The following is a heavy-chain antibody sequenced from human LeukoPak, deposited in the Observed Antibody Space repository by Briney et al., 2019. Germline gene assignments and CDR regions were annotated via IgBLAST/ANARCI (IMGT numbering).Heavy chain of an antibody. J-gene: IGHJ5*02. CDR3: ARGNGYSGWFDP. D-gene: IGHD5-24*01. Sequence: SETPSLTCTVSGGSISSYYWSWIRQPPGKGLEWIGYIYYSGSTNYNPSLKSRVTISVDTSKNQFSLKLSSVTAADTAVYYCARGNGYSGWFDPWGQGTLVTVSS. CDR1: GGSISSYY. V-gene: IGHV4-59*01. CDR2: IYYSGST.